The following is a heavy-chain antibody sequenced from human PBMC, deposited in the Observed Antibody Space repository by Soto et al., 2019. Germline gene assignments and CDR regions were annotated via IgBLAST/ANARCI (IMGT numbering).Heavy chain of an antibody. J-gene: IGHJ4*02. Sequence: SETLSLTCAVYGGSFSGYYWSWIRQPPGKGLEWIGEINHSGSTNYNPSLKSRVTISVDTSKNQFSLKLSSVTAADTAVYHCARGRRTVVVAPAAKYYFDYWGQGTLVTVSS. V-gene: IGHV4-34*01. CDR3: ARGRRTVVVAPAAKYYFDY. CDR1: GGSFSGYY. D-gene: IGHD2-2*01. CDR2: INHSGST.